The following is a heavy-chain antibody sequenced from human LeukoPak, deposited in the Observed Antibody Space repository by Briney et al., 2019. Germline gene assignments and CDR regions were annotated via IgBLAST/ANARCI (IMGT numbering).Heavy chain of an antibody. CDR3: ASLYGSGNLGQN. Sequence: PGGSLRLSCAASGFTFSSFVMSWIRQPPGKGLEWIGEINHSGSTNYNPSLKSRVTISVDTSKNQFSLKLSSVTAADTAVYYCASLYGSGNLGQNWGQGTLVTVSS. D-gene: IGHD3-10*01. J-gene: IGHJ4*02. CDR1: GFTFSSFV. V-gene: IGHV4-34*01. CDR2: INHSGST.